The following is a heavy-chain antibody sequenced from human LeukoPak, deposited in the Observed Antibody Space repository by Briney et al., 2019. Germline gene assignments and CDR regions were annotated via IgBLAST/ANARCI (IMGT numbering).Heavy chain of an antibody. CDR1: GFTFSSYE. V-gene: IGHV3-48*03. J-gene: IGHJ6*02. D-gene: IGHD1-26*01. CDR2: ISTISII. Sequence: GGSLRLSCAASGFTFSSYEMNWVRQAPGKGLEWVSYISTISIIYYADSVKGRFTISRDNAKNSLYLQMNSLRAEDTAVYYCARGHIVRATIAGMDVWGQGTTVTVSS. CDR3: ARGHIVRATIAGMDV.